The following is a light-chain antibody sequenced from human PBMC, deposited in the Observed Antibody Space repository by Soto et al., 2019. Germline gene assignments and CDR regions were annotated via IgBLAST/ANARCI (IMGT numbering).Light chain of an antibody. CDR3: QQTSSAPFT. J-gene: IGKJ3*01. CDR2: DAA. V-gene: IGKV1-39*01. Sequence: DIQMTQSPYSLSAAVGDRVTIACRASQNINTYLDGYQQKPGKAPKLLIFDAASLQSGVPSRLSGSRSKTDFTLNITRLQPEDVATYYCQQTSSAPFTFGPGTKVDIK. CDR1: QNINTY.